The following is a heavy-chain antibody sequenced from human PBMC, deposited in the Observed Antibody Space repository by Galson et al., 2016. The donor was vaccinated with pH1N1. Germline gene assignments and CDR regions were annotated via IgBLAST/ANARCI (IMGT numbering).Heavy chain of an antibody. CDR2: IYLGGSLI. J-gene: IGHJ3*02. Sequence: QSGAEVKKPGESLKISCKGSGYRFPSSWIGWVRQMPGKGLEWMGIIYLGGSLIRYRPSFQGQVTISADKSVNIVYLEWVSLKASDTAMYYCARQNDYGDYRGDAFYIWGRGTMVTVSS. CDR3: ARQNDYGDYRGDAFYI. D-gene: IGHD4-17*01. V-gene: IGHV5-51*01. CDR1: GYRFPSSW.